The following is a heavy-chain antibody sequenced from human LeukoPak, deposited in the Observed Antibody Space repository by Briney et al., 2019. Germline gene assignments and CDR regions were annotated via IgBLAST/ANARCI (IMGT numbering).Heavy chain of an antibody. D-gene: IGHD6-19*01. Sequence: GGSLRLSCAASGFNFSGSTMNWVRKAPGQGLEWVSFISTSSSYIYYADSVRGRFTISRDNAKNSLYLQMNSLRAEDTAVYYCARQQWLDGAYYFDYWGQGTLVTVSS. J-gene: IGHJ4*02. CDR2: ISTSSSYI. CDR3: ARQQWLDGAYYFDY. V-gene: IGHV3-21*01. CDR1: GFNFSGST.